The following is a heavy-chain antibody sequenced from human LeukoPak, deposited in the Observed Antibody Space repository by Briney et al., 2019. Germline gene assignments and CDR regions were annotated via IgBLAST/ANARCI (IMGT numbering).Heavy chain of an antibody. V-gene: IGHV4-34*01. J-gene: IGHJ4*02. CDR2: INHSGST. CDR3: ARRPGAGYRKKYYFDY. CDR1: GGSFSGYY. D-gene: IGHD3-9*01. Sequence: PSETLSLTCAVYGGSFSGYYWSWIRQPPGKGLEWIGEINHSGSTNYNPSLKSRVTISVDTSKNQFSLKLSSVTAADTAVYYCARRPGAGYRKKYYFDYWGQGTLVTVSS.